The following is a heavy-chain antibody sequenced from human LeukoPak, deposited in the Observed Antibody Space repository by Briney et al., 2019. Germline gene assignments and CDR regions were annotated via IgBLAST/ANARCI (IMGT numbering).Heavy chain of an antibody. CDR2: IYHTGST. V-gene: IGHV4-59*01. Sequence: SETLSLTCTVSGASISGYYWSWIRQPPGKGLEWIGYIYHTGSTNYNPSLKSRVTLSLDTSRKQFSLKLSSVTAADTAVYYCARGGSSSWKDYYHYGMDVWGQGTTVTVSS. CDR3: ARGGSSSWKDYYHYGMDV. J-gene: IGHJ6*02. D-gene: IGHD6-13*01. CDR1: GASISGYY.